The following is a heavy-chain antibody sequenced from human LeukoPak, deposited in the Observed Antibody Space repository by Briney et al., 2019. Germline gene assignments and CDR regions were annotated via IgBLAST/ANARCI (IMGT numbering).Heavy chain of an antibody. J-gene: IGHJ6*03. CDR3: ARDVPFYYGSGSYFPRYYYIDV. D-gene: IGHD3-10*01. Sequence: SSETLSLTCTVSGGSISSNTYYWGWIRQPPGKGLEWIGNIYYSGSTYYNPSLNSRFTISVDTSNNQFSLKLSSVTAADTAVYYCARDVPFYYGSGSYFPRYYYIDVWGKGTTVTVSS. V-gene: IGHV4-39*07. CDR1: GGSISSNTYY. CDR2: IYYSGST.